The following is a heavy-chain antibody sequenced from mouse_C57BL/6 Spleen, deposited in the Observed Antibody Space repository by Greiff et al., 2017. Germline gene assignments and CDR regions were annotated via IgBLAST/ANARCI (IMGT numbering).Heavy chain of an antibody. D-gene: IGHD2-3*01. J-gene: IGHJ4*01. CDR2: SRNKANDYTT. V-gene: IGHV7-1*01. CDR1: GFTFSDFY. CDR3: AREGWFYYAMDY. Sequence: EVMLVESGGGLVQSGRSLRLSCATSGFTFSDFYMEWVRQAPGKGLEWIAASRNKANDYTTEYSASVKGRFIVSRDTSQSILYLQMNALRAEDTAIYYCAREGWFYYAMDYWGQGTSVTVSS.